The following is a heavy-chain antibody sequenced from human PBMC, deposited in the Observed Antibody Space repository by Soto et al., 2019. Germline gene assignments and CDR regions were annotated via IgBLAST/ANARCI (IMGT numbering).Heavy chain of an antibody. D-gene: IGHD6-25*01. CDR2: ISGSGGST. J-gene: IGHJ4*02. V-gene: IGHV3-23*01. CDR1: GFTFSNYA. CDR3: AKLSSGPYPFDS. Sequence: EEQLLESGGGLVQPGGSLRLSCAASGFTFSNYALSWVRQAPGKGLEWVSIISGSGGSTYYADSVKGRFTISRDNSKNTLFLQMNSLRAEDTAVYYCAKLSSGPYPFDSWGQGTLVTVSS.